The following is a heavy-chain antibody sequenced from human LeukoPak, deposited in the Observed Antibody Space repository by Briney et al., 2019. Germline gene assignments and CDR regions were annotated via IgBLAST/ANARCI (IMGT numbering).Heavy chain of an antibody. D-gene: IGHD5-12*01. CDR1: GGTFSSYA. CDR3: AREGNSGYDAVDY. CDR2: IIPIFGTA. Sequence: GASVKVSCKASGGTFSSYAISWVRQAPGQGLEWMGGIIPIFGTANYAQKFQGRVTITADESTSTAYMELSSPRSEDTAVYYCAREGNSGYDAVDYWGQGTLVTVSS. V-gene: IGHV1-69*01. J-gene: IGHJ4*02.